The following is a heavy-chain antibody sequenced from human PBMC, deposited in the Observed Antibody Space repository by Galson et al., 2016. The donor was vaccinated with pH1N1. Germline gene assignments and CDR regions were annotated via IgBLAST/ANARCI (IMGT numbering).Heavy chain of an antibody. CDR3: ARSLLYYDPYYLDY. Sequence: SLRLSCAASRFTFSQHWMSWVRQAPGKGLEWVANMNLDGSKKYYVDSVRGRFTISRDNGKKSLFLQMTSLRADDTAVYFCARSLLYYDPYYLDYWGQGTLVSVSS. V-gene: IGHV3-7*01. CDR2: MNLDGSKK. CDR1: RFTFSQHW. J-gene: IGHJ4*02. D-gene: IGHD3-22*01.